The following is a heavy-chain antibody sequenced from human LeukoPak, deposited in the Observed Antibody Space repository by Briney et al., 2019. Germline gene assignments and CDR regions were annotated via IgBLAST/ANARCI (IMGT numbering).Heavy chain of an antibody. CDR1: GYSFTSYC. V-gene: IGHV5-51*01. Sequence: GESLKISCKGSGYSFTSYCIGWVRQMPGKGLEWMGIIYPGDSDTRYSPSFQGQVTISADKSISTAYLQWSSLKASDTAMYYCARTLHDFWSGWHPDDAFDIWGQGTMVTVSS. D-gene: IGHD3-3*01. J-gene: IGHJ3*02. CDR3: ARTLHDFWSGWHPDDAFDI. CDR2: IYPGDSDT.